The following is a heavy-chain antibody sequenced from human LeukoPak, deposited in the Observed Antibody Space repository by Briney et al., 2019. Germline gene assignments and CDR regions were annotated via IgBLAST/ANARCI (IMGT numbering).Heavy chain of an antibody. J-gene: IGHJ6*02. CDR1: GYTFTSYG. D-gene: IGHD6-19*01. CDR3: ARGTRIAVAAPFSYYYYYGMDV. Sequence: GASVKVSCKASGYTFTSYGISWVRQAPGQGLEWMGWISAYNGNTNYAQKLQGRVTMTTDTSTSTAYMELRSLRSDDTAVYYCARGTRIAVAAPFSYYYYYGMDVWGQGTTVTVSS. CDR2: ISAYNGNT. V-gene: IGHV1-18*01.